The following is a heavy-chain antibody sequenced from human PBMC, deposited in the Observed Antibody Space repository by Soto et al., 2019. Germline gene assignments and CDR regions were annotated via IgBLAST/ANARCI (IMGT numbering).Heavy chain of an antibody. CDR2: ISAYNGNT. V-gene: IGHV1-18*01. Sequence: QVQLVQSGAEVKKPGASVKVSCKASGYTFTSYGISWVRQAPGQGLEWMGWISAYNGNTNYAQKLQGRVTMTTDTPRSTAKRELGSLGSDDRAVYYWARVPLMVRSAPGGKGTLVTFSS. D-gene: IGHD3-10*01. CDR1: GYTFTSYG. J-gene: IGHJ5*02. CDR3: ARVPLMVRSAP.